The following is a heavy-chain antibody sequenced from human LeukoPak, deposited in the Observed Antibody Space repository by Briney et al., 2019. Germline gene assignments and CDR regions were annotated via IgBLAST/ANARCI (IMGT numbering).Heavy chain of an antibody. V-gene: IGHV1-18*01. Sequence: ASVKVSCKASGYTFTSYGISWVRQAPGQGLEWMGWISAYNGNTNYAQKFQGRVTMTRDTSISTAYMELSRLRSDDTAVYYCARDELQQPPEYWGQGTLVTVSS. CDR3: ARDELQQPPEY. J-gene: IGHJ4*02. CDR2: ISAYNGNT. CDR1: GYTFTSYG. D-gene: IGHD6-13*01.